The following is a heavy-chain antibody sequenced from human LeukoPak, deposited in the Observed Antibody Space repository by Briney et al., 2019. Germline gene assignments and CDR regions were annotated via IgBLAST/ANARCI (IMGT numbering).Heavy chain of an antibody. CDR3: ARVGTIVVVPAAKSLDC. CDR2: ISAYNGNT. Sequence: GASVKVSCKASGYTFTSYGISWVRQAPGQGLEWMGWISAYNGNTNYAQKLQGRVTMTTDTSTSTAYMELRSLRSDDTAVYYCARVGTIVVVPAAKSLDCWGQGTLVTVSS. J-gene: IGHJ4*02. D-gene: IGHD2-2*01. CDR1: GYTFTSYG. V-gene: IGHV1-18*01.